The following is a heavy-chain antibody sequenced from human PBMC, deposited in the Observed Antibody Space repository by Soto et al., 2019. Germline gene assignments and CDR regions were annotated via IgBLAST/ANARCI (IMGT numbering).Heavy chain of an antibody. CDR1: GGTFSSSA. J-gene: IGHJ6*02. CDR2: IIPLFRTP. V-gene: IGHV1-69*12. D-gene: IGHD4-4*01. CDR3: ARDNDRLQLGGNYYYSLDV. Sequence: QVQLVQSGAEMKEPGSSVKVSCKTSGGTFSSSAISWLRQAPGQGLEWMGGIIPLFRTPDYAQKFQGRVTIAADESTSNAYMERRSLRSEDTAVYYCARDNDRLQLGGNYYYSLDVWGQGTTITVSS.